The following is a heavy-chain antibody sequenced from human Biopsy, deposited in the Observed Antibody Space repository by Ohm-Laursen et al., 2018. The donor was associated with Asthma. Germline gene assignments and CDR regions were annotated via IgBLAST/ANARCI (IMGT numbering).Heavy chain of an antibody. V-gene: IGHV1-3*01. CDR1: GYTFINYA. CDR2: INAGNGNT. D-gene: IGHD4-17*01. J-gene: IGHJ6*02. Sequence: GGSVKVSCKASGYTFINYAIHWVRQAPGQRLEWMGWINAGNGNTKYSQKFQGRVTISRDTSASTAYMELSSLRSEDSAVYYCAREVSTVDYGYYYFAMDVWGQGTTVTVSS. CDR3: AREVSTVDYGYYYFAMDV.